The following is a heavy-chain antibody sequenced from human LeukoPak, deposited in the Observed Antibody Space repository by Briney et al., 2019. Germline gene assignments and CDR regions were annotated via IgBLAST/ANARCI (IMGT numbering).Heavy chain of an antibody. CDR1: GFTFSSYA. Sequence: GGSLRLSCAASGFTFSSYAMHWVRQAPGKGLEWVAVISYDGSNKYYADSVKGRFTISRDNSKNTLYLQMNSLRAEDTAVYYCARGGVDIVVVVAATPWTEYFQHWGQGTLVTVSS. D-gene: IGHD2-15*01. V-gene: IGHV3-30*04. CDR2: ISYDGSNK. CDR3: ARGGVDIVVVVAATPWTEYFQH. J-gene: IGHJ1*01.